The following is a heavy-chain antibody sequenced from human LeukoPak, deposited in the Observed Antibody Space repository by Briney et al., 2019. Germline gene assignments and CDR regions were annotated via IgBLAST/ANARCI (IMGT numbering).Heavy chain of an antibody. CDR3: ARQRRDTSSGCPGTSERFFDY. J-gene: IGHJ4*02. CDR2: IYYTGDT. Sequence: SETLSLTCTVSGGSISTSSYYWGWIRQPPGKGLEWIGTIYYTGDTFYNPSLKTRITISVDTSKKWFSLRLTSVTAADTAVYYCARQRRDTSSGCPGTSERFFDYGGRGTLVSVSS. V-gene: IGHV4-39*01. CDR1: GGSISTSSYY. D-gene: IGHD6-19*01.